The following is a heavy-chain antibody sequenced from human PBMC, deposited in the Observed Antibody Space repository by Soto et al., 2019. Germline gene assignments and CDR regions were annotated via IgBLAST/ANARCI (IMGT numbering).Heavy chain of an antibody. V-gene: IGHV2-5*02. CDR1: GFSLSTSGVG. CDR2: IYWDDDK. D-gene: IGHD2-2*01. J-gene: IGHJ3*02. Sequence: QITMKESDPTLVKPTQTLTQTCTFSGFSLSTSGVGEGWLRQPPGKALECLALIYWDDDKRYSPSLKTRLTITKDTRQNQVVLTMTNRHPVGTTTYYCAHSTPCSSTSCEIDAFDIWGQGTMVTVSS. CDR3: AHSTPCSSTSCEIDAFDI.